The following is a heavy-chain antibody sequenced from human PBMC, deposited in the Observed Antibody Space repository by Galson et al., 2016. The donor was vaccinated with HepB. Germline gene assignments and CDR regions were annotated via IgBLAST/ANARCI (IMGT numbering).Heavy chain of an antibody. CDR1: GYTFINYD. D-gene: IGHD6-25*01. J-gene: IGHJ4*02. V-gene: IGHV1-8*01. Sequence: SVKVSCKASGYTFINYDINWVRQATGQGLEWMGSMNPNTGKTTSGQRFQGRVTMTRNTSISIAYMVLSSLGSEDTAVYYCARSSRVAAATIDLFGGQGTLVTVSS. CDR3: ARSSRVAAATIDLF. CDR2: MNPNTGKT.